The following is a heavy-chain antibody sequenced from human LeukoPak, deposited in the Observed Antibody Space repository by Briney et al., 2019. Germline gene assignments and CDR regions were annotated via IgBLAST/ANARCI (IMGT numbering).Heavy chain of an antibody. CDR2: ISYRDGTT. J-gene: IGHJ4*02. V-gene: IGHV3-23*01. CDR3: AKDRTSGYYYVMYFDY. CDR1: GFTFSSYA. Sequence: GGSLRLSCAASGFTFSSYAMSWVRQAPGKGLEWVSSISYRDGTTYSADSVKGRFTISRDNSKNTLYLQMSSLRAEDTAVYYCAKDRTSGYYYVMYFDYWGQGTLVTVSS. D-gene: IGHD3-22*01.